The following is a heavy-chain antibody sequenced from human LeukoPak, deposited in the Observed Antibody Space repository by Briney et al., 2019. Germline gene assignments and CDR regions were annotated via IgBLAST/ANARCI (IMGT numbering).Heavy chain of an antibody. D-gene: IGHD2-15*01. V-gene: IGHV1-18*01. J-gene: IGHJ6*03. CDR2: ISAYNGNT. CDR3: ARDYCSGGSCTTYYMDV. Sequence: GASVTVSCKASAYIFTSYGSSWVRQAPGQGLEWMGWISAYNGNTNYAQKLQGRVTMTTDTTPSTGYMELRSVRSDDTAVYYCARDYCSGGSCTTYYMDVWGKGTTVTVSS. CDR1: AYIFTSYG.